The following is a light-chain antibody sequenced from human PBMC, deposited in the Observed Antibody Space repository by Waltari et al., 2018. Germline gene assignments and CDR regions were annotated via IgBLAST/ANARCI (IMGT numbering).Light chain of an antibody. Sequence: EIVLTQSPGTASLSPGERVTLSCRASQSVGSSSLAWYQQKPGQAPRLVIYRASRRATGIPDRFIGSGSGTDFSLTISRLEPEDFAVYYCQQHGTLPATFGQGAKVEIK. CDR1: QSVGSSS. CDR3: QQHGTLPAT. CDR2: RAS. J-gene: IGKJ1*01. V-gene: IGKV3-20*01.